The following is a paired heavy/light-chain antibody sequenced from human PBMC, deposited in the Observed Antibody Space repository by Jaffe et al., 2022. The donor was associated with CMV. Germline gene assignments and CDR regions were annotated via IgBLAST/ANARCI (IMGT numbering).Light chain of an antibody. J-gene: IGLJ2*01. CDR1: SSNIGSNT. CDR3: AAWDDNLNGPV. V-gene: IGLV1-44*01. Sequence: QSVLTQPPSASGTPGQRVTISCSGSSSNIGSNTVDWYQQLPGTAPKLLIYSNNQRPSGVPDRFSGSKSGTSASLAISGLQSEDEADYYCAAWDDNLNGPVFGGGTKLTVL. CDR2: SNN.
Heavy chain of an antibody. CDR3: AKSRLVVTHFDY. CDR2: ITASGGAT. J-gene: IGHJ4*02. D-gene: IGHD2-21*02. V-gene: IGHV3-23*01. Sequence: EVQLLESGGGLVQPGGSLRLSCAASGFTFSSHAMSWVRQAPGKGLEWVSGITASGGATYYADSVKGRFTISRDNSKNTLYLQMSSLRAEDTGVYYCAKSRLVVTHFDYWGQGTLVTVSS. CDR1: GFTFSSHA.